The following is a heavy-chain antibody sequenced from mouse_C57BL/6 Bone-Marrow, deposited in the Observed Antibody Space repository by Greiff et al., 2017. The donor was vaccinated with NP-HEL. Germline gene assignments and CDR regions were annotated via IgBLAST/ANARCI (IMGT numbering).Heavy chain of an antibody. CDR1: GFTFSSYA. J-gene: IGHJ3*01. V-gene: IGHV5-4*01. Sequence: EVKVEESGGGLVKPGGSLKLSCAASGFTFSSYAMSWVRQTPEKRLEWVATISDGGSYTYYPDNVKGRFTISRDNAKNNLYLQMSHLKSEDTAMYYCARDRVIYYYGSSYAWFAYWGQGTLVTVSA. D-gene: IGHD1-1*01. CDR3: ARDRVIYYYGSSYAWFAY. CDR2: ISDGGSYT.